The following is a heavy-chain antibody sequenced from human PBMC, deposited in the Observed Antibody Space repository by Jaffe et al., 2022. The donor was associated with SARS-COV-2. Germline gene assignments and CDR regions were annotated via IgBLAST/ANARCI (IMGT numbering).Heavy chain of an antibody. Sequence: EVQVVESGGGLVQPGGSLTLSCAASGFTFSRYWMSWVRQAPGKGLEWVANINQDGSEKYYVDSVKGRFTISRDNAKNSLYLQMNSLRAEDTAVYYCARDGAGVSLGYYYGMDVWGQGTTVTVSS. V-gene: IGHV3-7*03. CDR1: GFTFSRYW. CDR3: ARDGAGVSLGYYYGMDV. D-gene: IGHD3-10*01. CDR2: INQDGSEK. J-gene: IGHJ6*02.